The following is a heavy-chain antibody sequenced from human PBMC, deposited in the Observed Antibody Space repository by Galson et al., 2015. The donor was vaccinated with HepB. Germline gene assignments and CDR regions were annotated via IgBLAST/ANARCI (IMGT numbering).Heavy chain of an antibody. V-gene: IGHV4-39*01. CDR3: ASGDLDSSGYYYPFRAFDI. CDR1: GGSISSSSYY. D-gene: IGHD3-22*01. Sequence: SETLSLTCTVSGGSISSSSYYWGWIRQPPGKGLEWIGSIYYSGSTYYNPSLKSRVTISVDTSKNQFSLKLSSVTAADTAVYYCASGDLDSSGYYYPFRAFDIWGQGTMVTVSS. CDR2: IYYSGST. J-gene: IGHJ3*02.